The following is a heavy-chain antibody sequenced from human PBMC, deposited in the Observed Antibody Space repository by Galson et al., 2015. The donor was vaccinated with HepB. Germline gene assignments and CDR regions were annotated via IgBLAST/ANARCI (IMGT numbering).Heavy chain of an antibody. D-gene: IGHD3-10*01. V-gene: IGHV4-59*08. Sequence: LSLTCTVSGGSISSYYWSWIRQPPGKGLEWIGYVYYSGSTNYNPSLKSRVTISVDTSKNQFSLKLSSVTAADTAVYYCARLAFLGGLLRACYFDYWGQGTLVTVSS. CDR3: ARLAFLGGLLRACYFDY. J-gene: IGHJ4*02. CDR1: GGSISSYY. CDR2: VYYSGST.